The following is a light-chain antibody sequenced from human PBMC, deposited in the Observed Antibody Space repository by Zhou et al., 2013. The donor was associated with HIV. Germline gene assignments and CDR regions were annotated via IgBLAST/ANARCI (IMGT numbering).Light chain of an antibody. CDR1: QSINSN. V-gene: IGKV3-20*01. CDR2: GTS. J-gene: IGKJ1*01. Sequence: ELVMTQSPATLSMSPGERATLSCRASQSINSNLAWYQQKPGQAPRLLIYGTSNRATGIPDRFSGSGSGTDFTLTISRLEPEDFAVYYCHQYGSSPWTFGQGTKGGN. CDR3: HQYGSSPWT.